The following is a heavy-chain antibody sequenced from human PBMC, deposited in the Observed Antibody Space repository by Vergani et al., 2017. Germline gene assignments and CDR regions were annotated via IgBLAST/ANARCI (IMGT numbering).Heavy chain of an antibody. CDR2: IIPILGIA. D-gene: IGHD1-7*01. V-gene: IGHV1-69*09. CDR1: GGTFSSYT. Sequence: QVQLVQSGAEVKKPGSSVKVSCKASGGTFSSYTISWVRQAPGQGLEWMGRIIPILGIANYAQKFQGRVTITADKSTSTAYMELSSLRSEDTAVYYCARDFNWNYDPAGPSDPWGQGTLVTVAS. CDR3: ARDFNWNYDPAGPSDP. J-gene: IGHJ5*02.